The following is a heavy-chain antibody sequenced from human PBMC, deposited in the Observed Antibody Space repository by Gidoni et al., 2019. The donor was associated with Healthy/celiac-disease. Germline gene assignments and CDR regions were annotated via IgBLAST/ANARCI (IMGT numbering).Heavy chain of an antibody. J-gene: IGHJ4*02. Sequence: VQLLESGGGLVQPGGSLRLSCAASGFTFSSYAMSWVRQAPGKGLEWVSAISGSGVSTYYADSVKGRFTISRDNSKNTLYLQMNSLRAEDTAVYYCAKGPVVVIAIGSFDYWGQGTLVTVSS. CDR2: ISGSGVST. CDR1: GFTFSSYA. D-gene: IGHD2-21*01. CDR3: AKGPVVVIAIGSFDY. V-gene: IGHV3-23*01.